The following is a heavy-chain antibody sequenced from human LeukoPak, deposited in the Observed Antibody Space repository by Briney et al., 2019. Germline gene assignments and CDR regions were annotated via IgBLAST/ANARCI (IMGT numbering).Heavy chain of an antibody. J-gene: IGHJ5*02. CDR3: ARDCYDSSGYYFWFDP. CDR1: GGSISSGGYY. V-gene: IGHV4-31*03. Sequence: SETLSLTCIVSGGSISSGGYYWSWIRQHPGKGLEWIGYIYYSGSTYYNPSLKSRVTISVDTSKNQFSLKLSSVTAADTAVYYCARDCYDSSGYYFWFDPWGQGTLVTVSS. CDR2: IYYSGST. D-gene: IGHD3-22*01.